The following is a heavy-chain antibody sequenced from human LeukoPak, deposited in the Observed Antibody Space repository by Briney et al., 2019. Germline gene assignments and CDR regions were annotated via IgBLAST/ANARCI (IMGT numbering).Heavy chain of an antibody. V-gene: IGHV1-18*01. CDR1: GYTFTSYG. CDR3: ARTSQYDSSGYEVDY. Sequence: ASVKVSCKASGYTFTSYGISWVRQAPGQGLEWMGWISAYNGNTNYAQKLQGRVTMTTDTSTSTAYMELRSLRSDDTAVYYCARTSQYDSSGYEVDYWGQGTLVTVSS. J-gene: IGHJ4*02. CDR2: ISAYNGNT. D-gene: IGHD3-22*01.